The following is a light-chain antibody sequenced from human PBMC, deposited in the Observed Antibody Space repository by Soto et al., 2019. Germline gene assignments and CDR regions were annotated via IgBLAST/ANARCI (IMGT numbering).Light chain of an antibody. J-gene: IGLJ2*01. V-gene: IGLV2-14*01. CDR1: SSHVGGYNY. Sequence: QSALTQPASVSGSPGQSITISCTGTSSHVGGYNYVSGYQQHPGKAPKLIIYDVSNRPSGVSNRFSGSKSGNTASLTISGLQAEDEADYYCSSYTGSSTLVVFGGGTKLTVL. CDR2: DVS. CDR3: SSYTGSSTLVV.